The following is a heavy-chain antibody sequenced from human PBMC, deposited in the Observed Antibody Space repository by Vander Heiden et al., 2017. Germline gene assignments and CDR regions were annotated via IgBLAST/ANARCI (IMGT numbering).Heavy chain of an antibody. D-gene: IGHD3-22*01. CDR3: ARKLRYYYDSSGYSFAFDY. Sequence: QVQLQQWGAGLLKPSETLSLTCAVYGGSFSGYYWSWIRQPPGKGLEWIGEINHSGSTNYHPSLKSRVTISVDTSKNQFSLKLSSVTAADTAVYYCARKLRYYYDSSGYSFAFDYWGQGTLVTVSS. J-gene: IGHJ4*02. V-gene: IGHV4-34*01. CDR2: INHSGST. CDR1: GGSFSGYY.